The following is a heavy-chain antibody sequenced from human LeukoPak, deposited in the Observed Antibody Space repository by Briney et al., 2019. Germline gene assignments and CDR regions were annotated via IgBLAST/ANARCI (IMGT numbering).Heavy chain of an antibody. Sequence: SETLSLTCTVSGGSISSSSHYWGWFRQPPGKGLEWIGYIYYSGSSFCNPCLKSRVTMSVDTSKNQFSLRLNSVTAADTAVYYCARGPTATTDYWGQGTLVTVSS. CDR2: IYYSGSS. J-gene: IGHJ4*02. CDR1: GGSISSSSHY. V-gene: IGHV4-39*01. D-gene: IGHD4-17*01. CDR3: ARGPTATTDY.